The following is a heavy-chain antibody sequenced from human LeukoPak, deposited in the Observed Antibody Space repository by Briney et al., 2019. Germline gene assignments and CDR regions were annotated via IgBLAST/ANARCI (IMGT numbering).Heavy chain of an antibody. CDR3: AKDDSSGYYPTYFDY. CDR2: ISYDGSNK. V-gene: IGHV3-30*04. CDR1: GFTFSSYA. Sequence: GGSLRLSCAASGFTFSSYAMHWVRQAPGKGLEWVAVISYDGSNKYYADSVKGRFTISRDNSKNTLYLQMNSLRAEDTAVYYCAKDDSSGYYPTYFDYWGQGTLVTVSS. J-gene: IGHJ4*02. D-gene: IGHD3-22*01.